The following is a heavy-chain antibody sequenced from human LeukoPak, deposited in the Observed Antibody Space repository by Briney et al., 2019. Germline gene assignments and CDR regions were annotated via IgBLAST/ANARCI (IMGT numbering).Heavy chain of an antibody. V-gene: IGHV4-34*01. Sequence: SETLSLTCAAYVGSFSDYFWSWIRQPPGKELEWIGEINHSGRTKYNPSLKSRVSISVDTSKNQFSLKLSSVTAADTAVYYCTRQPYYLDVWGKGTTVTISS. CDR3: TRQPYYLDV. CDR2: INHSGRT. CDR1: VGSFSDYF. J-gene: IGHJ6*03. D-gene: IGHD3-16*01.